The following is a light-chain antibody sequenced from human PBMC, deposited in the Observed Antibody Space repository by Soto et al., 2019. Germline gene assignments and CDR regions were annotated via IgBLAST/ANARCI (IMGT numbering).Light chain of an antibody. CDR3: QQYNNWPPWT. V-gene: IGKV3-15*01. J-gene: IGKJ1*01. CDR1: QSVSSN. Sequence: EIVVTQSPATLSVSPGERATLSCRASQSVSSNLAWYQQKPGQAPRLLIYGASTRATGIPARFSGSGSGTESTLTISSLQSEDFAVYYCQQYNNWPPWTFGQGTKVEIK. CDR2: GAS.